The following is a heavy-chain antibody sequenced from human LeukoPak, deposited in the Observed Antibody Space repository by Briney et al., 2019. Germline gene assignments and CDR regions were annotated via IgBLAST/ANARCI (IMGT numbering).Heavy chain of an antibody. Sequence: SETLSLTCTVSGGSISSGSYYWSWIRQPAGKGLEWIGRIYTSGSTNYNPSLKSRVTISVDTSKNQFSLKLSSVTAADTAVYYCAGWHNYYGSGSYCQGFDYWGQGTLVTVSS. CDR1: GGSISSGSYY. CDR3: AGWHNYYGSGSYCQGFDY. J-gene: IGHJ4*02. D-gene: IGHD3-10*01. V-gene: IGHV4-61*02. CDR2: IYTSGST.